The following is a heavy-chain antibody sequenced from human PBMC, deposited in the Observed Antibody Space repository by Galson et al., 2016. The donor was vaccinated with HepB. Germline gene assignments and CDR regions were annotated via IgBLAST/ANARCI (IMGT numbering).Heavy chain of an antibody. Sequence: SETLSLTCTVSGGSISSYYWSWIRQPPGKGLEWIGYIYYSGSTNYNPSLKSRVTISVDTSKNQFSLKLTSVTAADTAVYYCARDYYDSSGYYFDVFEIWGQGTMVTVSS. CDR2: IYYSGST. CDR1: GGSISSYY. D-gene: IGHD3-22*01. CDR3: ARDYYDSSGYYFDVFEI. J-gene: IGHJ3*02. V-gene: IGHV4-59*01.